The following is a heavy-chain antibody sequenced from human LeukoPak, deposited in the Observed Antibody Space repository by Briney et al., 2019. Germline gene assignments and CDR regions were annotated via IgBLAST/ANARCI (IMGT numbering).Heavy chain of an antibody. D-gene: IGHD6-19*01. CDR1: GHMFTDYY. Sequence: ASVTVSCKASGHMFTDYYMHWVRQAPGQGLEWMGWMNVDSGSTKYAQKFQGRVTMTRDTSISTAFMDLTRLRSDDTAVYYCARDSKVTGTSFDSWGQGTLVTVSS. V-gene: IGHV1-2*02. J-gene: IGHJ4*02. CDR3: ARDSKVTGTSFDS. CDR2: MNVDSGST.